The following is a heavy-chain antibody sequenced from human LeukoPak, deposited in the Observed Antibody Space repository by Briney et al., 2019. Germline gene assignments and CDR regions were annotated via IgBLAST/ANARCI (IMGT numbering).Heavy chain of an antibody. Sequence: GESLKISCQGSGYSFTSYWIGWVRQMPGKGLEWMGIIYPGDSDTRYSPSFQGQVTISADKSISTAYLQWSSLKASDTAMYYCAGGPSFLQFTFWFDPWGRGTLVTVSS. CDR2: IYPGDSDT. D-gene: IGHD5-24*01. CDR1: GYSFTSYW. V-gene: IGHV5-51*01. CDR3: AGGPSFLQFTFWFDP. J-gene: IGHJ5*02.